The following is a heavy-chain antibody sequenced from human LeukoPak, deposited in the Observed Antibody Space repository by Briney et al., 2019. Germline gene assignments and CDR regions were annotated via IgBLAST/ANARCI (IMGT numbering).Heavy chain of an antibody. V-gene: IGHV3-21*01. D-gene: IGHD3-22*01. CDR1: GFTFSSYS. CDR2: ISSSSYI. CDR3: ARDQYYYDSSGYTGDAFDI. J-gene: IGHJ3*02. Sequence: KTGGSLRLSCAASGFTFSSYSMNWVRQAPGKGLEWVSSISSSSYIYYADSVKGRFTISRDNAKNSLYLQMNSLRAEDTAVYYCARDQYYYDSSGYTGDAFDIWGQGTMVTVSS.